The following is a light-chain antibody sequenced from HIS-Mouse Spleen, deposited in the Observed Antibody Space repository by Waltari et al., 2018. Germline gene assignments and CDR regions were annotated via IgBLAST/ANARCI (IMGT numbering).Light chain of an antibody. CDR3: AAWDDSLSGHVV. CDR2: RNN. Sequence: QSVLTQPPSASGTPGQRVTIPCSGSSSNIVSNYVYWYQQLPGTAPNLLIYRNNQRPSGVPDRFSGSKSGTSASLAISGLRSEDEADYYCAAWDDSLSGHVVFGGGTKLTVL. J-gene: IGLJ2*01. V-gene: IGLV1-47*01. CDR1: SSNIVSNY.